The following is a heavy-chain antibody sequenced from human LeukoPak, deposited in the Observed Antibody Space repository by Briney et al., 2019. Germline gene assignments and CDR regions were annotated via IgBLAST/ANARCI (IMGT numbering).Heavy chain of an antibody. Sequence: GESLKISCKGSGYGFTSYWIGWVRQMSGKGLEWMGILNPGDPDTRYSPSFQGQVTISADTSINTAYLQWSSLRASDTAMYYCARWLGYCSSSSCYQPFDYWGQGTLVTVSS. CDR2: LNPGDPDT. CDR1: GYGFTSYW. V-gene: IGHV5-51*01. CDR3: ARWLGYCSSSSCYQPFDY. J-gene: IGHJ4*02. D-gene: IGHD2-2*01.